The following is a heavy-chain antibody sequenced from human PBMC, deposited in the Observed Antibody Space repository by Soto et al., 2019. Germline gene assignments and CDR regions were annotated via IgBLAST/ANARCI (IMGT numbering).Heavy chain of an antibody. CDR2: TYYRSKWYN. D-gene: IGHD3-22*01. CDR3: AREGYDSSGCRYCFDY. J-gene: IGHJ4*02. Sequence: SPTLSLTCVISGDSVSSNSAAWNWIRQSPSRGLEWLGRTYYRSKWYNDYAVSVKSRITINPDTSKNQFSLQLNSVTPEDTAVYYCAREGYDSSGCRYCFDYWGQGTLVTVSS. V-gene: IGHV6-1*01. CDR1: GDSVSSNSAA.